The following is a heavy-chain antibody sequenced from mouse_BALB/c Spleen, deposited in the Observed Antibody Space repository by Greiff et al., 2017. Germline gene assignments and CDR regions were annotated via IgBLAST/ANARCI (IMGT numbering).Heavy chain of an antibody. CDR2: ISYSGST. CDR1: GYSITSDYA. V-gene: IGHV3-2*02. D-gene: IGHD2-1*01. J-gene: IGHJ2*01. Sequence: EVQLVESGPGLVKPSQSLSLTCTVTGYSITSDYAWNWIRQFPGNKLEWMGYISYSGSTSYNPSLKSRISITRDTSKNQFFLQLNSVTTEDTATYYCARSYGNFLFDYWGQGTTLTVSS. CDR3: ARSYGNFLFDY.